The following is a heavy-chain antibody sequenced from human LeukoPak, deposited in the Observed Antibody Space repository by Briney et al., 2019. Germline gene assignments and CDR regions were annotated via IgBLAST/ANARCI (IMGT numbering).Heavy chain of an antibody. J-gene: IGHJ6*03. Sequence: ASVKVSCKASGYTFTSYDINWVRQATGQGLEWMGWMNPNSGNTGYAQKFQGRVTMTRDTSISTAYMELSRLRSDDTAVYYCARDFRRCSSTSCRPLYYYMDVWGKGTTVTVSS. CDR3: ARDFRRCSSTSCRPLYYYMDV. CDR2: MNPNSGNT. CDR1: GYTFTSYD. D-gene: IGHD2-2*01. V-gene: IGHV1-8*01.